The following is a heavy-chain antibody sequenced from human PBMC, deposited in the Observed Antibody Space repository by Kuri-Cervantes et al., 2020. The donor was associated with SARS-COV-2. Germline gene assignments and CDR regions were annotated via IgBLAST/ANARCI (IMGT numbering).Heavy chain of an antibody. CDR1: GYTFTSYG. V-gene: IGHV1-18*01. CDR3: ARDRGKAAYYYDSSGYFY. J-gene: IGHJ4*02. Sequence: ASVKVSCKASGYTFTSYGISWVRQAPGQGLEWVGWISAYNGNTNYAQKLQGRVTMTTDTSTSTAYMELRSLRSDDTAVYYCARDRGKAAYYYDSSGYFYWGQGTLVTVSS. CDR2: ISAYNGNT. D-gene: IGHD3-22*01.